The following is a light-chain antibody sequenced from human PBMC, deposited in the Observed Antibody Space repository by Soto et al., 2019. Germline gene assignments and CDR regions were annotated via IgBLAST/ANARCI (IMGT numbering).Light chain of an antibody. CDR2: RAS. V-gene: IGKV3-20*01. J-gene: IGKJ1*01. CDR1: QSVSSNF. Sequence: IVLTQFPGTLSLSPGERATLSCRASQSVSSNFLAWYQQKPGQAPRLLIYRASSRVTGLPDRFSGSGSGTDFTLTISRLEPEDFAVYYCQHYGSSSTWTFGQGTKVEIK. CDR3: QHYGSSSTWT.